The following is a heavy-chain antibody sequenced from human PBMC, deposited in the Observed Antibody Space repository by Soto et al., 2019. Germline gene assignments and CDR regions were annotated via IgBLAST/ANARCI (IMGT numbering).Heavy chain of an antibody. CDR3: AKGYYYDSSGWGAAFDI. J-gene: IGHJ3*02. Sequence: GGSLRLSCAASGFTFSSYGMHWFRQAPGKGLEWVAVISYDGSNKYYADSVKGRFTISRDNSKNTLYLQMNSLRAEDTAVYYCAKGYYYDSSGWGAAFDIWGQGTMVTVSS. D-gene: IGHD3-22*01. CDR2: ISYDGSNK. V-gene: IGHV3-30*18. CDR1: GFTFSSYG.